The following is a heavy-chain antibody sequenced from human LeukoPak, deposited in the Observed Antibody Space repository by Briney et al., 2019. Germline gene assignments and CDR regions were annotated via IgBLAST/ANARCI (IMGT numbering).Heavy chain of an antibody. Sequence: SETLSLTCTVSGGSISSGDYYWSWIRQPPGTGLEWIGYIYYSGSTYYNPSLKSRVTISVDTSKNQFSLKLSSVTAADTAVYYCARVQVDIVVVPAAMSTRYYYYGMDVWGQGTTVTVSS. D-gene: IGHD2-2*01. CDR3: ARVQVDIVVVPAAMSTRYYYYGMDV. J-gene: IGHJ6*02. V-gene: IGHV4-30-4*02. CDR1: GGSISSGDYY. CDR2: IYYSGST.